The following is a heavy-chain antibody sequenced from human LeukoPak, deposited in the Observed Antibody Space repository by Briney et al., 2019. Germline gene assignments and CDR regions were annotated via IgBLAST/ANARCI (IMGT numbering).Heavy chain of an antibody. CDR2: IYYSGST. CDR1: GGSLSSSSYY. J-gene: IGHJ4*02. Sequence: PSETLSLTCTVSGGSLSSSSYYWGWIRQPPGKGLEWIGSIYYSGSTYYNPSLKSRVTISVDTSKNQFSLKLSSVTAADTAVYYCAREEVGYGDYLYWGQGTLVTVSS. V-gene: IGHV4-39*07. CDR3: AREEVGYGDYLY. D-gene: IGHD4-17*01.